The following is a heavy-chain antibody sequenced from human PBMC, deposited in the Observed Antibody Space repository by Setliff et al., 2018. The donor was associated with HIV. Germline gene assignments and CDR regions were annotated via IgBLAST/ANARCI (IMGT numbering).Heavy chain of an antibody. CDR2: IKQGGSEK. D-gene: IGHD1-26*01. CDR1: GFTFSTYW. CDR3: ATDCAVVGGTGSLDS. J-gene: IGHJ4*02. V-gene: IGHV3-7*05. Sequence: LRLSCAASGFTFSTYWMSWVRQAPGKGLEWVANIKQGGSEKNYMDSVKGRFTVSRDNAKNSLYLQMNSLRVEDTAVYYCATDCAVVGGTGSLDSWGQGTLVTVSS.